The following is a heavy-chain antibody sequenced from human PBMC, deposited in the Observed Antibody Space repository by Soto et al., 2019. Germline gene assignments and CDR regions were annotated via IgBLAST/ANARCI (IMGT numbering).Heavy chain of an antibody. CDR2: VYYSGIT. CDR3: ARRRDGYTGVWFDP. V-gene: IGHV4-59*01. J-gene: IGHJ5*02. CDR1: GASISAFY. D-gene: IGHD5-12*01. Sequence: PSETLSLTCTVSGASISAFYWSWIRQPPGKGLEWVGHVYYSGITNYNPSLKSRVTISLDTSKNQFSLNLTSVTAADTAIYYCARRRDGYTGVWFDPWGQGTLVTV.